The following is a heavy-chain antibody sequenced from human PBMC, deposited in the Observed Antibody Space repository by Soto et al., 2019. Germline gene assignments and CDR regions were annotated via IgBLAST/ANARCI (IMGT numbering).Heavy chain of an antibody. CDR3: ARTSSPFTIFGVVTRAHAFDI. J-gene: IGHJ3*02. CDR1: GGSFSGYY. V-gene: IGHV4-34*01. Sequence: SSETLSLTCAVYGGSFSGYYWSWIRQPPGKGLEWIGEINHSGSTNYNPSLKSRVTISVDTSKNQFSLKLSSVTAADTAVYYCARTSSPFTIFGVVTRAHAFDIWGQGTMVT. D-gene: IGHD3-3*01. CDR2: INHSGST.